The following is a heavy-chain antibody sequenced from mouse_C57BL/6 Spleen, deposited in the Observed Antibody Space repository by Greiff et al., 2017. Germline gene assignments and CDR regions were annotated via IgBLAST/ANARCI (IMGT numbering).Heavy chain of an antibody. CDR1: GFNFKNTY. D-gene: IGHD2-3*01. CDR2: IDPANGNT. CDR3: ARSGDGYSWFAY. Sequence: VQLQQSVAELVRPGASVKLSCTASGFNFKNTYMHWVKQRPEQGLEWIGRIDPANGNTKYAPKFQGKATITADTSSNTAYLQLSSLTSEDTAIYYCARSGDGYSWFAYWGQGTLVTVSA. V-gene: IGHV14-3*01. J-gene: IGHJ3*01.